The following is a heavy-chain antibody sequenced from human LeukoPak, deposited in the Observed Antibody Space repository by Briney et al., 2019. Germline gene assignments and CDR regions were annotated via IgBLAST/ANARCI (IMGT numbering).Heavy chain of an antibody. CDR1: GGSISSGGYY. V-gene: IGHV4-31*03. Sequence: PSQTLSLTCTVSGGSISSGGYYWSWIRQHPGKGLEWIGYIYYSGSTYYNPSLKSRVTISVDTSKNQFSLKLSSVTAADTAVYYCARDGYSYGSWALYIWGQGTMVTVSS. J-gene: IGHJ3*02. CDR3: ARDGYSYGSWALYI. D-gene: IGHD5-18*01. CDR2: IYYSGST.